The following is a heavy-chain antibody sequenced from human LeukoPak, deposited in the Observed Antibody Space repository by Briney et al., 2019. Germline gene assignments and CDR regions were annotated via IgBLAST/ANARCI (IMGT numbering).Heavy chain of an antibody. V-gene: IGHV1-2*02. D-gene: IGHD6-13*01. J-gene: IGHJ4*02. CDR2: INPNSGGT. Sequence: EASVKVSRKASGYTFTGYYMHWVRQAPGQGLEWMGWINPNSGGTNYAQKFQGRVTMTRDTSISTAYMELSRLRAEDMALYYCATQHSSSWYAGFDYWGQGTLVTVSS. CDR1: GYTFTGYY. CDR3: ATQHSSSWYAGFDY.